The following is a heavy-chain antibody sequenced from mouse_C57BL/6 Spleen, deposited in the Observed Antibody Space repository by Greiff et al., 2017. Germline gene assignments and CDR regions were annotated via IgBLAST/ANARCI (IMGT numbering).Heavy chain of an antibody. CDR3: ARNYYGSSLGY. CDR1: GFTFSDYG. CDR2: ISSGSSTI. D-gene: IGHD1-1*01. V-gene: IGHV5-17*01. J-gene: IGHJ2*01. Sequence: DVKLVESGGGLVKPGGSLKLSCAASGFTFSDYGMHWVRQAPEQGLEWVAYISSGSSTIYYADTVKGRFTISRDQAKNTLFLQMTSLRSEDTARYYCARNYYGSSLGYWGQGTTLTVSS.